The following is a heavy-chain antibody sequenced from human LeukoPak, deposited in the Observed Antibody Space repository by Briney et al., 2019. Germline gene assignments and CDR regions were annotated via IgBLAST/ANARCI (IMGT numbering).Heavy chain of an antibody. CDR2: FYYSGST. Sequence: PSETLSLTCTVSGGSISSGGYYWSWIRQHPGKGLEWIGYFYYSGSTYYNPSLKSRVTISVDTSKNQFSLKLSSVTAADTAVYYCARRGYCSSTSCLPFDYWGQGTLVTVSS. J-gene: IGHJ4*02. CDR1: GGSISSGGYY. CDR3: ARRGYCSSTSCLPFDY. D-gene: IGHD2-2*01. V-gene: IGHV4-31*03.